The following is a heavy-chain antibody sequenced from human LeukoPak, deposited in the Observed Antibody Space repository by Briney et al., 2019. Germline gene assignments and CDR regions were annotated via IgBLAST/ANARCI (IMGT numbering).Heavy chain of an antibody. Sequence: SETLSLTCTVSGGSISCYYWSWIRQPPGKGLEWIGYIYYSGSTNYNPSLKSRVTISVDTSKNQFSLKLSSVTAADTAVYYCASLVVIEGTGDAFDIWGQGTMVTVSS. D-gene: IGHD3-22*01. CDR1: GGSISCYY. CDR3: ASLVVIEGTGDAFDI. V-gene: IGHV4-59*08. CDR2: IYYSGST. J-gene: IGHJ3*02.